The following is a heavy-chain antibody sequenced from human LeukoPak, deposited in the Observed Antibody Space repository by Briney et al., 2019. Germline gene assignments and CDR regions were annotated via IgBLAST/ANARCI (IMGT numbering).Heavy chain of an antibody. CDR2: IIHSGST. CDR1: GGSFSGYS. J-gene: IGHJ3*02. Sequence: PSETLSLTCAVNGGSFSGYSWSWIRQSPGKGLEWIADIIHSGSTNYNPSLKSRVTISLDTSRNQFSLKLTSVTAADTAVYYCARGGGYGDSQNRIGAFDIWGQGTMVTVSS. D-gene: IGHD4-17*01. V-gene: IGHV4-34*01. CDR3: ARGGGYGDSQNRIGAFDI.